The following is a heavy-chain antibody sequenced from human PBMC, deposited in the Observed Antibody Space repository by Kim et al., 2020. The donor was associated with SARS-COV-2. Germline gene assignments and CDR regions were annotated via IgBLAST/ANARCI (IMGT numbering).Heavy chain of an antibody. CDR2: INHSGST. D-gene: IGHD5-18*01. J-gene: IGHJ4*02. CDR3: ARGGIQLWLRCPHY. Sequence: SETLSLTCAVYGGSFSGYYWSWIRQPPGKGLEWIGEINHSGSTNYNPSLKSRVTISVDTSKNQFSLKLSSVTAADTAVYYCARGGIQLWLRCPHYWGQGTLVTVSS. CDR1: GGSFSGYY. V-gene: IGHV4-34*01.